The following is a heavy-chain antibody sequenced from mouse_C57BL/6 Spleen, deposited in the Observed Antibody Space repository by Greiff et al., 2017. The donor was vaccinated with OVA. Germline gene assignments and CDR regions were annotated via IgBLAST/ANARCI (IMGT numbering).Heavy chain of an antibody. J-gene: IGHJ1*03. D-gene: IGHD1-1*01. CDR3: AREDYYGSSYFDV. CDR2: IYPSDSET. Sequence: QVQLQQPGAELVRPGSSVKLSCKASGYTFTSYWMDWVKQRPGKGLEWIGNIYPSDSETHYNQKFKDKATLTVDKSSNTAYMQLSSLTSEDSAVYYCAREDYYGSSYFDVWGTGTTVTVSS. V-gene: IGHV1-61*01. CDR1: GYTFTSYW.